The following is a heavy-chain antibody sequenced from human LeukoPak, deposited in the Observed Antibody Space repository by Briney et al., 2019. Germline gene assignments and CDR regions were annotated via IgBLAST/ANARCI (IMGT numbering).Heavy chain of an antibody. D-gene: IGHD3-22*01. Sequence: ASVKVSCKASGYTFTSYDINWVRQATGQGLEWMGWISPYSGYTDYAQKFQGRVSMTTDTSTTTGYMELRSLRSDDTAVYYCVRDKNYYDNSDPKYHFDYWGQGTLVTVSS. CDR2: ISPYSGYT. V-gene: IGHV1-18*01. J-gene: IGHJ4*02. CDR3: VRDKNYYDNSDPKYHFDY. CDR1: GYTFTSYD.